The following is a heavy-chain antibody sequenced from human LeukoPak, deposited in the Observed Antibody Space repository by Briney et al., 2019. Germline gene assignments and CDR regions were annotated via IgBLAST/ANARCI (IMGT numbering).Heavy chain of an antibody. V-gene: IGHV4-61*01. D-gene: IGHD5-12*01. CDR2: IYYSGST. CDR1: GGSISSSSYY. CDR3: ARGGYSGYDPTNWFDP. Sequence: PSETLSLTCTVSGGSISSSSYYWSWIRQPPGKGLEWIGYIYYSGSTNYNPSLKSRVTISVDTSKNQFSLKLSSVTAADTAVYYCARGGYSGYDPTNWFDPWGQGTLVTVSS. J-gene: IGHJ5*02.